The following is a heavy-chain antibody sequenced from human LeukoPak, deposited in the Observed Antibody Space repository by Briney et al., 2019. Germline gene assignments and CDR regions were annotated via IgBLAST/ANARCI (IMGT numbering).Heavy chain of an antibody. CDR3: ARGRGSSWPGNY. CDR1: GYTYTNYD. CDR2: MNPNSGNT. V-gene: IGHV1-8*03. Sequence: ASVTVSFMSTGYTYTNYDNHWVRPATGQGLEWMGWMNPNSGNTGYAQKFQGRVTITRNTSISTAYMELSSLRSEDTAVYYCARGRGSSWPGNYWGQGTLVTGSS. D-gene: IGHD6-13*01. J-gene: IGHJ4*02.